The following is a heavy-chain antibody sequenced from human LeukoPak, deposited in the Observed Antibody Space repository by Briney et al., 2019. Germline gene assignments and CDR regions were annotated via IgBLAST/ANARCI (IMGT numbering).Heavy chain of an antibody. CDR1: GGTFSSYA. J-gene: IGHJ4*02. CDR3: TWNWNHGRFDY. D-gene: IGHD1-14*01. Sequence: ASVKVSCKASGGTFSSYAISWVRQAPGQGLEWMGRIIPIFGTANYAQKFQGRVTITTDESTSTAYMELSSLRSEDTAVCYCTWNWNHGRFDYWGQGTLVTVSS. CDR2: IIPIFGTA. V-gene: IGHV1-69*05.